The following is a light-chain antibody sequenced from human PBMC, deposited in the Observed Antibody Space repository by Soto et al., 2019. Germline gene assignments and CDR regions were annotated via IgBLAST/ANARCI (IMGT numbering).Light chain of an antibody. CDR1: QNIISTF. V-gene: IGKV3-20*01. CDR3: QQYGSSPIT. J-gene: IGKJ5*01. Sequence: EIVLTQSPGTLSLSPGERATLSCRASQNIISTFLAWYQQRPGQAPRLLIFGASSRATGIPDRFSGSGSGTDFTLTISRLEPEDFAVYFCQQYGSSPITFGQGTRLEMK. CDR2: GAS.